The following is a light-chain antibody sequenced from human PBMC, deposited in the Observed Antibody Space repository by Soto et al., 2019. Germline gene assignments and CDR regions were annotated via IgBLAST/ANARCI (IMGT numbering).Light chain of an antibody. V-gene: IGKV3-20*01. CDR3: QQYGSSLWT. CDR1: QSVSNNY. J-gene: IGKJ1*01. CDR2: TAS. Sequence: EIVLTQSPGTLSLSPGERATLSCRASQSVSNNYLAWYQQKPGQAPRLLIYTASSRATGIPDRFSGGGSGTDFTLTISRLEPEDFAVYYCQQYGSSLWTFGQGTKVDIK.